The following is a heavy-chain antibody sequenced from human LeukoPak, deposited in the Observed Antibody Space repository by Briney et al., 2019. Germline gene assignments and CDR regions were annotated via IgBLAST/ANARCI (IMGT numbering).Heavy chain of an antibody. D-gene: IGHD2-15*01. Sequence: GRSLRLSCAASGFTFDDYAMHWVRQAPGKGLEWVSGISWNSGSIGYADSVKGRFTISRDNAKNSLYLQMNSLRAEDTAVYYCAKALVDKYCSGGSCYFTYFDYWGQGTLVTVSS. J-gene: IGHJ4*02. V-gene: IGHV3-9*01. CDR1: GFTFDDYA. CDR3: AKALVDKYCSGGSCYFTYFDY. CDR2: ISWNSGSI.